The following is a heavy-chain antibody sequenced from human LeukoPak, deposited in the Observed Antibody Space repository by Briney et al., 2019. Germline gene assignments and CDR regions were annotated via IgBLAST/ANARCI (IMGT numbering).Heavy chain of an antibody. CDR2: ISYDGSNK. D-gene: IGHD6-13*01. V-gene: IGHV3-30*18. CDR3: AKATGGSSSWYAAEYFQH. Sequence: GGSLRLSCAASGFTFSSYGMHWVRQAPGKGLEWVAVISYDGSNKYYADSVKGRFTISRDNSKNTLYLQMNSLRAEDTAVYYCAKATGGSSSWYAAEYFQHWGQGTLVTVSS. J-gene: IGHJ1*01. CDR1: GFTFSSYG.